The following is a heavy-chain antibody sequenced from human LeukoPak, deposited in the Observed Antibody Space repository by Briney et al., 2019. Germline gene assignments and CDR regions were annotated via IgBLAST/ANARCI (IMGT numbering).Heavy chain of an antibody. Sequence: GGSLRLSCAASGFSFSTYGIHWVRQAPGKGLEWVAVIWSDGSIKYYADSVKGRFTISRDNSRNTLYLQMNSLRAEDTAVYYCARGPIAVAGTPSIYQHWGQGTLVTVSS. V-gene: IGHV3-33*01. J-gene: IGHJ1*01. CDR2: IWSDGSIK. D-gene: IGHD6-19*01. CDR1: GFSFSTYG. CDR3: ARGPIAVAGTPSIYQH.